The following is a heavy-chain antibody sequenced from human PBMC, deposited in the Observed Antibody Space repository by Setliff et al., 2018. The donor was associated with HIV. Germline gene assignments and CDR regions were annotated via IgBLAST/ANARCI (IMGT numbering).Heavy chain of an antibody. CDR1: GGSINTYY. V-gene: IGHV4-4*07. CDR2: FYTSGST. J-gene: IGHJ3*01. D-gene: IGHD4-17*01. CDR3: ARGQASNDYGVSF. Sequence: SETLSLTCTVSGGSINTYYWSWIRQPAGKGLEWIGRFYTSGSTNYNPSLKSRVTMSVDTSKNQFSLKLSSVTAADTAVYYCARGQASNDYGVSFWGQGTMVTVSS.